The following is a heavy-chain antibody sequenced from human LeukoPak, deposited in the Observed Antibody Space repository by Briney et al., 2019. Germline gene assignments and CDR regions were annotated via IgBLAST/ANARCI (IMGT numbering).Heavy chain of an antibody. J-gene: IGHJ4*02. V-gene: IGHV4-34*01. Sequence: SETLSLTCAVYGGSFSGYYWSWIRQPPGKGLEWIGEINHSGSTNYNPSLKSRVTISVDTSKNQFSLKLSSVTAADTAVYYCARWGCGDEKVDYWGQGTLVTVSS. CDR1: GGSFSGYY. CDR3: ARWGCGDEKVDY. CDR2: INHSGST. D-gene: IGHD4-17*01.